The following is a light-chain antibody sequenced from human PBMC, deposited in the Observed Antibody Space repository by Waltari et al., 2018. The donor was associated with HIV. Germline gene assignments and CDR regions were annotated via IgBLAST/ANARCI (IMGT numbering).Light chain of an antibody. CDR3: QQYDNLPLT. V-gene: IGKV1-33*01. J-gene: IGKJ4*01. CDR1: QDISNY. Sequence: DIQMTQSPSSLSATVGDRVTIICQASQDISNYLSWYQQKPGKAPKLLIYGASNLETGVPSRFSGRGSGTDFTFSISSLQPEDIATYYCQQYDNLPLTFGGGTKVEIK. CDR2: GAS.